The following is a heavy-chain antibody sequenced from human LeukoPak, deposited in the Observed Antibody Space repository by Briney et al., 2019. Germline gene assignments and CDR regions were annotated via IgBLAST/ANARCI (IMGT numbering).Heavy chain of an antibody. CDR3: ARDIGATNWFDP. Sequence: PGGSLRLSCAASGFTFSSYWMHWVRQAPGKGLVWVSRINSDGRSTSYADSVKGRFTISRDNAKNTLYPQMNSLRAEDTAVYYCARDIGATNWFDPWGQGTLVTVSS. CDR1: GFTFSSYW. J-gene: IGHJ5*02. D-gene: IGHD1-26*01. V-gene: IGHV3-74*01. CDR2: INSDGRST.